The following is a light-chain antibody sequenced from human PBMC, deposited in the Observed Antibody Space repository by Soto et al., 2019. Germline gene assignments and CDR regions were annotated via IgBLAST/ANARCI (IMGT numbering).Light chain of an antibody. CDR2: KAS. CDR3: QQYNSSPT. V-gene: IGKV1-5*03. CDR1: QSISSW. J-gene: IGKJ1*01. Sequence: DIQMTQSPSTLSASVGDRVTITCRASQSISSWLAWYQQKPGKAPKLLIYKASSLESGGPSRFSGCGSGTEFTLTISSLQPDDFATYYCQQYNSSPTFGQGTKVEIK.